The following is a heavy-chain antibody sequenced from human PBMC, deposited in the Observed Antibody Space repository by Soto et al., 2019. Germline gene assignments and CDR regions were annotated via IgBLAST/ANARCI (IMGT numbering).Heavy chain of an antibody. CDR3: AKDTYDFWSGYYQDYYYYYMDV. CDR2: ISGSGGST. V-gene: IGHV3-23*01. CDR1: GFTFSSYA. D-gene: IGHD3-3*01. J-gene: IGHJ6*03. Sequence: GGSLRLSCAASGFTFSSYAMSWVRQAPGKGLEWVSAISGSGGSTYYADSVKGRFTISRDNSKNTLYLQMNSLRAEDTAVYYCAKDTYDFWSGYYQDYYYYYMDVWGKGTTVTVSS.